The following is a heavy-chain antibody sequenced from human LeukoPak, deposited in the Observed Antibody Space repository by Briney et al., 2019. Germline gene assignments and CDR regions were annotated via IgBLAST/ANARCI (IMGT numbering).Heavy chain of an antibody. CDR2: TSYDESNK. V-gene: IGHV3-30-3*01. D-gene: IGHD1-26*01. Sequence: QAGGSLRLSCAASGFSFSNYAMNWVRQAPGKGLEWVAVTSYDESNKYYADSVKGRFTISRDNAKNSLYLQMNSLRAEDTAVYYCARELGASNFDYWGQGTLVTVSS. CDR1: GFSFSNYA. J-gene: IGHJ4*02. CDR3: ARELGASNFDY.